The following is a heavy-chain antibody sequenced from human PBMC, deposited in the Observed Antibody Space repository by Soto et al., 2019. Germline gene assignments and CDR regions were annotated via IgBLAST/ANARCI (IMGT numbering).Heavy chain of an antibody. CDR1: GYTFTSYG. CDR3: AGLARPLSAEAFDI. Sequence: ASVKVSCKASGYTFTSYGISWVRQAPGQGLEWMGWISAYNGNTNYAQKFQGRVTMTRDTSTSTVYMELSSLRSEDTAVYYCAGLARPLSAEAFDIWGQGTMVTVSS. J-gene: IGHJ3*02. CDR2: ISAYNGNT. V-gene: IGHV1-18*01. D-gene: IGHD6-6*01.